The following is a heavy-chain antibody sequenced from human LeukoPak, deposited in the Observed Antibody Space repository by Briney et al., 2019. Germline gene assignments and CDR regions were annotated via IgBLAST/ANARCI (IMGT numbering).Heavy chain of an antibody. CDR3: AKDSMEDY. J-gene: IGHJ4*02. D-gene: IGHD1-1*01. CDR1: GFTFGSYG. Sequence: GRSLRLSCAASGFTFGSYGMHWVRQAPGKGLEWVAVISYDGSNKYYADSVKGRFTISRDNSKNTLYLQMNSLRAEDTAVYYCAKDSMEDYWGQGTLVTVSS. CDR2: ISYDGSNK. V-gene: IGHV3-30*18.